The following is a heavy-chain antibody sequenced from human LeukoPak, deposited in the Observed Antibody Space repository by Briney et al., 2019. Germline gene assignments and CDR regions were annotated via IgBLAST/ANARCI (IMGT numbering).Heavy chain of an antibody. CDR2: ISGSGGST. D-gene: IGHD3-9*01. V-gene: IGHV3-23*01. CDR3: AKRNFDWLLVYFDY. CDR1: GFTFSSYA. J-gene: IGHJ4*02. Sequence: GGSLRLSCAASGFTFSSYAMSWVRQAPGKGLEWVSAISGSGGSTYYADSVKGRFTISRDNSKNTLYLQMNSLRAEDTAVYYRAKRNFDWLLVYFDYWGQGTLVTVSS.